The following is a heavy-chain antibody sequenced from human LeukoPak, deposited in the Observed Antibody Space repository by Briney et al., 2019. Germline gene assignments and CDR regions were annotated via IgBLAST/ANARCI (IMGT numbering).Heavy chain of an antibody. V-gene: IGHV3-23*01. CDR1: GFTFNTYA. Sequence: GGSLRLSCAASGFTFNTYALTWVRQAPGKGLEWVSGISGSSGTTYYTDSVKGRLTISRDNSKNTLYLQMNSLRAEDTAVYYCAKLIDSRSYGPIDYWGQGTLVTVSS. D-gene: IGHD6-13*01. J-gene: IGHJ4*02. CDR3: AKLIDSRSYGPIDY. CDR2: ISGSSGTT.